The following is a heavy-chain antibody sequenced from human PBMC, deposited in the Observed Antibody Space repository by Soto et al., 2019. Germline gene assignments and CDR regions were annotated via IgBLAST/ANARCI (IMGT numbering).Heavy chain of an antibody. CDR1: VWSLIGYY. CDR2: INHSGST. Sequence: PASPLSLTCAVCVWSLIGYYWSWIRTPQGKGLEWIGEINHSGSTNYNPSLKSRVTISVDTSKNQFSLKLSSVTAADTAVYYCARLSVYASYYYYGMDVWGQGTTVTVS. CDR3: ARLSVYASYYYYGMDV. J-gene: IGHJ6*02. V-gene: IGHV4-34*01. D-gene: IGHD2-8*01.